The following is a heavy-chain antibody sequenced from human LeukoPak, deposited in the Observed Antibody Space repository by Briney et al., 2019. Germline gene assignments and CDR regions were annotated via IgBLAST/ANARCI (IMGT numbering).Heavy chain of an antibody. CDR1: GYTFIHYY. V-gene: IGHV1-46*01. CDR3: ARDPGGNYFGPGTHFAY. Sequence: ASVTVSCKASGYTFIHYYIHWVRQARGQGLEWMGRIDGETGNTRYAQNFQGRVSMTRDTSTSTVYMELSSLRFEDTAVYYCARDPGGNYFGPGTHFAYWGQGALVTVSS. D-gene: IGHD3-10*01. CDR2: IDGETGNT. J-gene: IGHJ4*02.